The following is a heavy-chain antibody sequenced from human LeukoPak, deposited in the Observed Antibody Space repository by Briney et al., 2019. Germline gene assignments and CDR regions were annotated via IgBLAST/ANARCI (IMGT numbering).Heavy chain of an antibody. CDR3: AKVGGNIAAAGTWFDP. CDR1: GFTFSDYY. CDR2: ISGSGGST. V-gene: IGHV3-23*01. Sequence: GGSLRLSCAASGFTFSDYYMSWIRQAPGKGLEWVSAISGSGGSTYYADSVKGRFTISRDNSKNTLYLQMNSLRAEDTAVYYCAKVGGNIAAAGTWFDPWGQGTLVTVSS. J-gene: IGHJ5*02. D-gene: IGHD6-13*01.